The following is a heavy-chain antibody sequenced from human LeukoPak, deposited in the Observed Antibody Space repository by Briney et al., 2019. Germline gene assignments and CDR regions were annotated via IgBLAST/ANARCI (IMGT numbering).Heavy chain of an antibody. J-gene: IGHJ4*02. CDR1: GGSISSHY. Sequence: SETLSLTCTVSGGSISSHYWSWIRQPPGKGLEWIGYIYYSGSTSYNPSLKSRVTISVDTSKNQFSLKLSSVTAADTAVYYCARHSSGSYYYWGQGILVTVSS. D-gene: IGHD1-26*01. CDR3: ARHSSGSYYY. V-gene: IGHV4-59*08. CDR2: IYYSGST.